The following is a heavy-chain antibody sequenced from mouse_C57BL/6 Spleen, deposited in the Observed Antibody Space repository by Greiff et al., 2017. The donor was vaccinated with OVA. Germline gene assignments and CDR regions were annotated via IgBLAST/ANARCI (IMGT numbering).Heavy chain of an antibody. CDR3: ARGRVSYAMDY. CDR2: ISSGSSTI. V-gene: IGHV5-17*01. CDR1: GFTFSDYG. Sequence: EVKVVESGGGLVKPGGSLKLSCAASGFTFSDYGMHWVRQAPEKGLEWVAYISSGSSTIYYADTVKGRFTISRDNAKNTLFLQMTSLRSEDTAMYYCARGRVSYAMDYWGQGTSVTVSS. J-gene: IGHJ4*01. D-gene: IGHD6-2*01.